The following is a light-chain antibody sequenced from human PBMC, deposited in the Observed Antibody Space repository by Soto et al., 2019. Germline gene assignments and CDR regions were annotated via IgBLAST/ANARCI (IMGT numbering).Light chain of an antibody. Sequence: LQMTQSPYTLSASVGDRVAITCRASQSIGIWLAWYQKKPGKAPRFLIYKASTLQTGVPSRFSGSGSGTEFTLTISSLQPDDFATYYCQQYNDYSWTFGQGTKVNFK. J-gene: IGKJ1*01. CDR2: KAS. CDR1: QSIGIW. V-gene: IGKV1-5*03. CDR3: QQYNDYSWT.